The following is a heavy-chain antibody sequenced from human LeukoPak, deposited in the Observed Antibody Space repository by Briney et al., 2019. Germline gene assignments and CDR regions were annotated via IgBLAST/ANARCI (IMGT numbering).Heavy chain of an antibody. CDR1: GYTLTELS. Sequence: ASVKVSCKVSGYTLTELSTHWVRQAPGKGLEWMGGFDPEDGETIYAQKFQGRVTMTEDTSTDTAYMELSSLRSEDTAVYYCATVTVGYGDYYYYGMDVWGQGTTVTVSS. J-gene: IGHJ6*02. V-gene: IGHV1-24*01. CDR2: FDPEDGET. D-gene: IGHD4-17*01. CDR3: ATVTVGYGDYYYYGMDV.